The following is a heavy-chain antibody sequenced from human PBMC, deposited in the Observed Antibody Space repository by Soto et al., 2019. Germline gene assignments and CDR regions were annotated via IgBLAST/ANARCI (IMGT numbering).Heavy chain of an antibody. J-gene: IGHJ4*02. CDR2: IHPSGGVA. D-gene: IGHD2-21*02. CDR3: ARGGHITVVTASFDY. Sequence: QVQLVQSGAEVKKPGASVRVSCKASEDTFTTYYLHWGRQAPGQGLEWMGMIHPSGGVATYAQKFLGRLTLTRDTSTSTVFMELSSLRSDDTAVYYCARGGHITVVTASFDYWGQGTLVTVSS. CDR1: EDTFTTYY. V-gene: IGHV1-46*03.